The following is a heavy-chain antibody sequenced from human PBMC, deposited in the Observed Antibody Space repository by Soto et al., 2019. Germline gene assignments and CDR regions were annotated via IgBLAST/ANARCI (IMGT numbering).Heavy chain of an antibody. J-gene: IGHJ4*02. V-gene: IGHV3-53*01. Sequence: EVQLVESGGGMIQPGGSLRLSCAASGFAVSSKYMTWVRQAPGKGLEWVSVIYGGGTTYYADSVKCRCTISRDTSKNTFYPQMNSLRAEDTAVYYCVQTTGWPGFDFWGQGTLVTVSS. CDR3: VQTTGWPGFDF. CDR2: IYGGGTT. D-gene: IGHD6-19*01. CDR1: GFAVSSKY.